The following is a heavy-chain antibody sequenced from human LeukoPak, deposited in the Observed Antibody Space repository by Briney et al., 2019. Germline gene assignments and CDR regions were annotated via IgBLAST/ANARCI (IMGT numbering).Heavy chain of an antibody. CDR1: GYTFTDYY. Sequence: ASVKVSCKASGYTFTDYYMHWVRQAPGQRLEWMRWVNTDNGGTNFAQKFQGRVTMTRDTSINTAYMELSSLRSDDTAVYYCARDSAAADGIGYDYWGQGTLVTVSS. J-gene: IGHJ4*02. CDR2: VNTDNGGT. V-gene: IGHV1-2*02. CDR3: ARDSAAADGIGYDY. D-gene: IGHD6-13*01.